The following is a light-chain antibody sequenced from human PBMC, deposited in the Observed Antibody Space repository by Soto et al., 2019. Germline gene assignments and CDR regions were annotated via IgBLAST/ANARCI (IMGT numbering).Light chain of an antibody. V-gene: IGKV3-15*01. CDR2: GAS. CDR3: QQRSNWPRT. Sequence: EIVMTQSPPTLYVSPGERATLSCRASQSISRNLAWFQQKPGQAPSLLIFGASTRVAGIPARFSGSGSGTDFTLTINSLEPEDFAVYYCQQRSNWPRTFGQGTKVDIK. CDR1: QSISRN. J-gene: IGKJ1*01.